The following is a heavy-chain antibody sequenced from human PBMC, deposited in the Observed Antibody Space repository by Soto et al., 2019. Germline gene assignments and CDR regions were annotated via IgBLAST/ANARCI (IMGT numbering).Heavy chain of an antibody. CDR2: ISYDGSNK. J-gene: IGHJ4*02. V-gene: IGHV3-30-3*01. Sequence: GGSLRLSCAASGFTFSSYAMHWVRQAPGKGLEWVAVISYDGSNKYYADSVKGRFTISRDNSKNTLYLQMNSLRAEDTAVYYCARCDILTGYCHFDYWGQGTLVTVSS. CDR3: ARCDILTGYCHFDY. CDR1: GFTFSSYA. D-gene: IGHD3-9*01.